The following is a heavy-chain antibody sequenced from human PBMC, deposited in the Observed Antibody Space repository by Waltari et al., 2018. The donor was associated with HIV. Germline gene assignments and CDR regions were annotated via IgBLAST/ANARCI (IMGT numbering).Heavy chain of an antibody. CDR2: NYRGVST. V-gene: IGHV3-53*01. Sequence: EVQLVESGGGLIQPGGSLRLSCAASGFTVSSNYMSWVRQAPGKGLECVLCNYRGVSTYYADSVKGRFNIARDNSKNTRYRQMSSLRAEDTALYYCARATRHGSSGKPLGYWGQGTLVTVSS. J-gene: IGHJ4*02. CDR1: GFTVSSNY. D-gene: IGHD3-22*01. CDR3: ARATRHGSSGKPLGY.